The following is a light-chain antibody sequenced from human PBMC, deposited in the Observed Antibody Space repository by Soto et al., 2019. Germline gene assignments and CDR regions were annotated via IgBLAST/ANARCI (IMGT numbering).Light chain of an antibody. J-gene: IGKJ4*01. V-gene: IGKV3-20*01. Sequence: EIVLTQSPGTLSLSPRERATLSCRASQSVSSSYLAWYQQKPGQAPRLLIYGASSRATGIPDRFSGSGSGTDFTLTISILEPEDFAVYYCQQYGSSPLTFGGGTKVDIK. CDR3: QQYGSSPLT. CDR2: GAS. CDR1: QSVSSSY.